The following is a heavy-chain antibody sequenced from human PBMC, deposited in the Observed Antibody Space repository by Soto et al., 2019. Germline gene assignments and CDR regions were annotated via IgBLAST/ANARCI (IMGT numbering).Heavy chain of an antibody. Sequence: SVKVSCKASGGTFSSYAISWVRQAPGQGLEWMGGIIPIFGTANYAQKFQGRVTITADESTSTAYMELSSLRSEDTAVYYCARGPVEGELYYFDYGGQETVVTVSS. V-gene: IGHV1-69*13. CDR2: IIPIFGTA. CDR3: ARGPVEGELYYFDY. CDR1: GGTFSSYA. D-gene: IGHD1-26*01. J-gene: IGHJ4*02.